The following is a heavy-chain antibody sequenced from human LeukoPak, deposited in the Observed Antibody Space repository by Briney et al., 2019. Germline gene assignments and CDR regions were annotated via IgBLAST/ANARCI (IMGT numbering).Heavy chain of an antibody. J-gene: IGHJ4*02. CDR2: IDYSGST. Sequence: SETLSLTCIVSNGSISTYYWSWIRQPPGKGLEWIGYIDYSGSTNYNPSLKSRVTMSLDTSKNHFSLRLSSVTAADSAVYYCARVSRRHTLDYWGQGTLVTVSS. CDR1: NGSISTYY. CDR3: ARVSRRHTLDY. V-gene: IGHV4-59*01.